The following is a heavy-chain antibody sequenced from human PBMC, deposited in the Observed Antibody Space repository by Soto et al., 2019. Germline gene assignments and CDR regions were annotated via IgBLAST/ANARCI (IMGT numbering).Heavy chain of an antibody. V-gene: IGHV1-3*04. CDR2: INTDNGNT. CDR3: ARSRVRGGYYFAY. Sequence: APVKVSCNASGYTFTTYAIHWVRQAPGQSLEWMGWINTDNGNTYYSQKMQARVTITRDTSASTAYMELSRLRSEDTAVYYCARSRVRGGYYFAYWGQGALVTVSS. CDR1: GYTFTTYA. D-gene: IGHD3-16*01. J-gene: IGHJ4*02.